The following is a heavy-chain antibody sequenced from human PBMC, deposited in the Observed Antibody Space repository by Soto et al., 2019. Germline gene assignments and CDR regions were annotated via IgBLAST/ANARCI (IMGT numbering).Heavy chain of an antibody. Sequence: QVQLQESGPGLVEPSETLSLTCTVSGGSLTNYFWTWIRQSPGKGLEWIAYIRYSGKTGYNPSLKRRGTISLDTPKDPFSLKVTSVAAADPAIYFCARFQFTVVTPFDLWGQGTMVIVSS. CDR1: GGSLTNYF. J-gene: IGHJ3*01. CDR3: ARFQFTVVTPFDL. D-gene: IGHD2-21*02. CDR2: IRYSGKT. V-gene: IGHV4-59*01.